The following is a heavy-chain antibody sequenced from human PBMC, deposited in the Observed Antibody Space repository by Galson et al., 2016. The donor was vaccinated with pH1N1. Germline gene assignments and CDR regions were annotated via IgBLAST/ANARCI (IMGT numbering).Heavy chain of an antibody. CDR1: GFSVSSSGMG. V-gene: IGHV2-5*02. CDR3: AHREVMITNAFDV. Sequence: PALVKPTQTLTLTCTFSGFSVSSSGMGVGWIRQPPGKALEWLALIYWDDDKRYSPSLKTRLTINKDTSKNQVVLMMTNMDPVDTATYYCAHREVMITNAFDVWGPGTMVTVSS. D-gene: IGHD3-16*01. CDR2: IYWDDDK. J-gene: IGHJ3*01.